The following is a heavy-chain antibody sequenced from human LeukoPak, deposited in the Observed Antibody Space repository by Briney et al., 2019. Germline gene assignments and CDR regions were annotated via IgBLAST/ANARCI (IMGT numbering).Heavy chain of an antibody. CDR1: GDSVSSNSAA. Sequence: SQTLSLTCAISGDSVSSNSAAWNWLRQSPSRGLEWLGRTYYRSKWYNDYAVSVKSRITINPDTSKNQFSLQLNSVTPEDTAVYYCARDSDVIGYSSSGDYYYYYGTDVWGQGTTVTVSS. CDR3: ARDSDVIGYSSSGDYYYYYGTDV. J-gene: IGHJ6*02. V-gene: IGHV6-1*01. D-gene: IGHD6-13*01. CDR2: TYYRSKWYN.